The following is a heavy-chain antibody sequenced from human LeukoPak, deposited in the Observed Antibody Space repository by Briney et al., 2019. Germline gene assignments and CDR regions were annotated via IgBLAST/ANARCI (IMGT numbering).Heavy chain of an antibody. CDR3: ARYDFWSSYPSHFDY. D-gene: IGHD3-3*01. CDR2: IYPGDSDT. J-gene: IGHJ4*02. CDR1: GYSFTSYW. Sequence: GESLKISCKGSGYSFTSYWIGWVRQMPGKGLEWMGIIYPGDSDTRYSPSFQGQVTISADKSISTAYLQWSSLKASDTAMYYCARYDFWSSYPSHFDYWGQGTLVTVSS. V-gene: IGHV5-51*01.